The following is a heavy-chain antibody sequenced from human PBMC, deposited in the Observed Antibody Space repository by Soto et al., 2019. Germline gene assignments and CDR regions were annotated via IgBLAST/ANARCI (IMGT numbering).Heavy chain of an antibody. Sequence: PSETLSLTCTVSGGSISSYYWSWIRQPPGKGLEWIGYIYYSGSTNYNPSLKSRVTISVDTSKNQFSLKLSSVTAADTAVYYCARAGSLRNYDFWSGYYTNWFDPWGQGTLVTVS. J-gene: IGHJ5*02. CDR1: GGSISSYY. D-gene: IGHD3-3*01. CDR2: IYYSGST. CDR3: ARAGSLRNYDFWSGYYTNWFDP. V-gene: IGHV4-59*01.